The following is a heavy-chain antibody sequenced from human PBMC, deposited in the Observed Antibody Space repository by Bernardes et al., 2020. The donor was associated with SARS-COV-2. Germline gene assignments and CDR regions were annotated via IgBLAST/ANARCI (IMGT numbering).Heavy chain of an antibody. CDR2: IYHSGST. CDR3: ASRRRLGYCSSTSCYGGDY. D-gene: IGHD2-2*01. V-gene: IGHV4-38-2*01. CDR1: GYSISSGYY. Sequence: SETLSLTCAVSGYSISSGYYWGWIRQPPGKGLEWIGSIYHSGSTYYNPSLKSRVTISVDTSKNQFSLKLSSVTAADTAVYYCASRRRLGYCSSTSCYGGDYWGQGTLVTVSS. J-gene: IGHJ4*02.